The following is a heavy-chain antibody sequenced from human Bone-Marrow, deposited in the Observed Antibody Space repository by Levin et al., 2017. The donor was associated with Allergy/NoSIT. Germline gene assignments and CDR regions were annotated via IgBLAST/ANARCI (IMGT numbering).Heavy chain of an antibody. V-gene: IGHV3-30*04. CDR3: GRGYSSGWYFDY. J-gene: IGHJ4*02. CDR1: AFTFHRYA. CDR2: ITNDGSNK. D-gene: IGHD6-19*01. Sequence: GGSLRLSCSASAFTFHRYAMHWLRQAPGKGLEWVAVITNDGSNKYYSDSVKGRFTISRDNSKNTLYLQMNSLRAEDTSVYYCGRGYSSGWYFDYWGLGTLVTVSS.